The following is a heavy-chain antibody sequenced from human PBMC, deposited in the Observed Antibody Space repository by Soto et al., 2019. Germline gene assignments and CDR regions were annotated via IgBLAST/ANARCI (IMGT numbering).Heavy chain of an antibody. D-gene: IGHD6-13*01. V-gene: IGHV4-38-2*01. Sequence: SETLSLTCVVSGYSISSGYYWGWIRQPPGKGLEWIGSIYHSGTTYYNPSLKSRVTISLDTSRNQFSLKLTSVTAADTAVYYCARSLLTRSWYAGSWGQGTLVTVYS. CDR3: ARSLLTRSWYAGS. CDR1: GYSISSGYY. CDR2: IYHSGTT. J-gene: IGHJ5*02.